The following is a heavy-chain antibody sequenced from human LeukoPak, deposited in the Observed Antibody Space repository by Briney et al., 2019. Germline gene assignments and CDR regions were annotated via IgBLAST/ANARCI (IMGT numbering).Heavy chain of an antibody. V-gene: IGHV1-18*01. CDR3: ARKAISLGYSHF. CDR2: TNTNNGDT. D-gene: IGHD2-21*01. J-gene: IGHJ4*02. Sequence: GASVKVSCKASGYTFTSYGISWVRQAPGQGLEWMGWTNTNNGDTNYAQKLQGRVTMTTDTSTSTAYMELRSLTSDDTAVYYCARKAISLGYSHFWGQGTLVTVSS. CDR1: GYTFTSYG.